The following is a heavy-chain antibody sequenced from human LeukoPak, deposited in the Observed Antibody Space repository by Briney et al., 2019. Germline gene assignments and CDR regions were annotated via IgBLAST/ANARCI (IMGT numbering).Heavy chain of an antibody. V-gene: IGHV4-34*01. CDR3: ASGGNSSYFDY. J-gene: IGHJ4*02. CDR1: GGSFSGYY. CDR2: INHSGST. Sequence: SETLSLTCAVYGGSFSGYYWSWIRQPPGKGLEWIGEINHSGSTNYNPSLKSRVTISVDTSKNQFSLKLSSVTAADTAVYYCASGGNSSYFDYWGQGTLVTVSS. D-gene: IGHD4-23*01.